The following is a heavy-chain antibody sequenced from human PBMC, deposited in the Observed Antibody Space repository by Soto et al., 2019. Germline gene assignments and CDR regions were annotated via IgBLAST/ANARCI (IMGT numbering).Heavy chain of an antibody. Sequence: VQLQESGPGLVKPSGTLSLTCAVSGGSISSGNWWSWVRQSPGKGLEWIGEIFASGSTNHNPSLKSRGTITGDKFQNQISLNLNSVTGADTAIFYFALHRGNPYWPYDFWGQGTLVTVSS. D-gene: IGHD3-10*01. J-gene: IGHJ4*02. CDR2: IFASGST. V-gene: IGHV4-4*02. CDR1: GGSISSGNW. CDR3: ALHRGNPYWPYDF.